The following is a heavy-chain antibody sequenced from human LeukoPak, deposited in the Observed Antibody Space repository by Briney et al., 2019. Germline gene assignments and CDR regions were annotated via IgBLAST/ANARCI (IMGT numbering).Heavy chain of an antibody. J-gene: IGHJ5*02. Sequence: SETLSLTCTVSGGSISSYYWSWTRQPPGKGLEWIGYIYYSGSTNYNPSLKSRVTISVDTSKNQFSLKLSSVTAADTAVYYCARVGRQFDPWGQGTLVTVSS. CDR1: GGSISSYY. CDR3: ARVGRQFDP. V-gene: IGHV4-59*01. CDR2: IYYSGST.